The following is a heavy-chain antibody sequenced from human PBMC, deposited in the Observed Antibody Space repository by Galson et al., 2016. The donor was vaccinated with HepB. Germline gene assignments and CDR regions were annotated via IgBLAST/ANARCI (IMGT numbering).Heavy chain of an antibody. CDR2: IYYSGST. CDR1: GGSISSSDHY. D-gene: IGHD4-23*01. Sequence: TLSLTCTVSGGSISSSDHYWSWVRQPPGKGLEWIGYIYYSGSTSYNPSLKSRLAISVDRSKNQFSLMLSSVTAADTAVYYCAGADYGGCLAYWGQGSLVTVSS. V-gene: IGHV4-30-4*01. J-gene: IGHJ4*02. CDR3: AGADYGGCLAY.